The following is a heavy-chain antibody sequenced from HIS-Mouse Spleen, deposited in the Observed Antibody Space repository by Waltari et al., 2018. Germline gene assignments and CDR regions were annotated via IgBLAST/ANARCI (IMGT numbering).Heavy chain of an antibody. Sequence: QVQLVESGGGVVQPGRSLRLSCAASGFTFSSYAMHWVRQAPGKGLEWVAVISYDGSNKYYADSVKGRFTISRDNSKNTLYLQMNSLRAEDTAVYYCARETIAVAGIDYWGQGTLVTVSS. J-gene: IGHJ4*02. CDR2: ISYDGSNK. D-gene: IGHD6-19*01. CDR3: ARETIAVAGIDY. CDR1: GFTFSSYA. V-gene: IGHV3-30*04.